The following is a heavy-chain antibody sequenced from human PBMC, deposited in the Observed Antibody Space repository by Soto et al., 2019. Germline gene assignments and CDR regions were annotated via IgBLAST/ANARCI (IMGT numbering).Heavy chain of an antibody. CDR1: GFTFDDYA. CDR2: ISWNSGRK. Sequence: EGQLVESGGDLVQPGRSLRLSCAASGFTFDDYALHWVRQAPGKGLEWVSAISWNSGRKAYADSVKGRFTISRDSAKHSLYLQMNSLGAEDTALYSCAKDILTHGSGSRNGFDIWGQGTMVAVCS. V-gene: IGHV3-9*01. J-gene: IGHJ3*02. D-gene: IGHD3-10*01. CDR3: AKDILTHGSGSRNGFDI.